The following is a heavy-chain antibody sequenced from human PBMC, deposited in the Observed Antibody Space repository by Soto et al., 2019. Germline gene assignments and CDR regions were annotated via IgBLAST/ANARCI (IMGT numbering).Heavy chain of an antibody. J-gene: IGHJ4*02. Sequence: VQLVESGGGVVQPGRSLRLSCAASGFTFSSYGMHWVRQAPGKGLEWVAVISYDGSNKYYADSVKGRFTISRDNSKNTLYLQMNSLRAEDTAVYYCASCSSTSCYGTRIAVAGTFDYWGQGTLVTVSS. D-gene: IGHD2-2*01. CDR1: GFTFSSYG. CDR3: ASCSSTSCYGTRIAVAGTFDY. CDR2: ISYDGSNK. V-gene: IGHV3-30*03.